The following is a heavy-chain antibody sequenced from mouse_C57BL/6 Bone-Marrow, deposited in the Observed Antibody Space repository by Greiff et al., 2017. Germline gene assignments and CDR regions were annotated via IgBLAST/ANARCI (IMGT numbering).Heavy chain of an antibody. CDR3: ATVTTVVANYFDY. CDR1: GYTFTSYW. D-gene: IGHD1-1*01. J-gene: IGHJ2*01. V-gene: IGHV1-55*01. Sequence: VKLQESGAELVKPGASVKMSCKASGYTFTSYWITWVKQRPGQGLEWIGDIYPGSGSTNYNEKFKSKATLTVDTSSSTAYMQLSSLTSEDSAVYYCATVTTVVANYFDYWGQGTTLTVSS. CDR2: IYPGSGST.